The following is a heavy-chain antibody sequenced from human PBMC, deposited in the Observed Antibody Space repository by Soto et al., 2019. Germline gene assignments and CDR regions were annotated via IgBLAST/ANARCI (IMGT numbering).Heavy chain of an antibody. CDR2: IIPVFGTT. V-gene: IGHV1-69*01. Sequence: QEQLVQSGPEVKKPGSSVKVSCKDSGGLFSSFAISWVRQAPGQGLEWVGGIIPVFGTTNYAEKFQGRVTITAAESTNTAYMELSSLISGDTAMYYCARGGGPYVWFNEFWGQGTLVTVSS. CDR1: GGLFSSFA. CDR3: ARGGGPYVWFNEF. D-gene: IGHD3-16*01. J-gene: IGHJ4*02.